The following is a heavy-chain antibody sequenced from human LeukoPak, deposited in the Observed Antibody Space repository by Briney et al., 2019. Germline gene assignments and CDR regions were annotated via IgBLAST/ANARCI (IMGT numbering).Heavy chain of an antibody. CDR1: GYTFTSYY. Sequence: ASVKVSCKASGYTFTSYYMHWVRQAPGQGLEWMGIINPSGGSTSYAQKFQGRVTMTRDMSTSTVYMELSRLRSDDTAVYYCARGGPDYYDSSGPRGPYGAFDIWGQGTMVTVSS. V-gene: IGHV1-46*01. D-gene: IGHD3-22*01. CDR2: INPSGGST. CDR3: ARGGPDYYDSSGPRGPYGAFDI. J-gene: IGHJ3*02.